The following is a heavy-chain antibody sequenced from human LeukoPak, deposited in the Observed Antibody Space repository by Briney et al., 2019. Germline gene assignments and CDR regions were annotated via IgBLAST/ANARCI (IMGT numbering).Heavy chain of an antibody. CDR1: GGSISSYY. V-gene: IGHV4-59*01. J-gene: IGHJ4*02. Sequence: SETLSLTCTVSGGSISSYYWSWIRQPAGKGLEWIGYIYYSGSTNYNPSLKSRVTISVDTSKNQFSLKLSSVTAADTAVYYCARGDLIRGEQWLEYYFDYWGQGTLVTVSS. D-gene: IGHD6-19*01. CDR2: IYYSGST. CDR3: ARGDLIRGEQWLEYYFDY.